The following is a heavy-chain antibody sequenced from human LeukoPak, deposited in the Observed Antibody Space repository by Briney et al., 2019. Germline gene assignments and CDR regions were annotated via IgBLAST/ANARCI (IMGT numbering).Heavy chain of an antibody. V-gene: IGHV4-4*07. Sequence: SETLSLTCTVSGGSISSYYWIWIRQPAGKGLEWIGRIYTSGSTNYNPSLKSRVTMSVDTSKNQFSLKLSSVTAADTAVYYCARGVSSGWYHYYYYYMDVWGKGTTVTISS. CDR1: GGSISSYY. J-gene: IGHJ6*03. CDR3: ARGVSSGWYHYYYYYMDV. D-gene: IGHD6-19*01. CDR2: IYTSGST.